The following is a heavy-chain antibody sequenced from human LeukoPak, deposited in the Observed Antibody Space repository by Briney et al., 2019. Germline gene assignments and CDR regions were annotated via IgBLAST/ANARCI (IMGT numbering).Heavy chain of an antibody. CDR2: IYTSGST. V-gene: IGHV4-4*07. J-gene: IGHJ4*02. CDR3: ARDDSSPHFDY. CDR1: GGSFSSYY. D-gene: IGHD6-13*01. Sequence: SETLSLTCAVYGGSFSSYYWSWIRQPAGKGLEWIGRIYTSGSTNYNPSLKSRVTMSVDTSKNQFSLKLSSVTAADTAVYYCARDDSSPHFDYWGQGTLVTVSS.